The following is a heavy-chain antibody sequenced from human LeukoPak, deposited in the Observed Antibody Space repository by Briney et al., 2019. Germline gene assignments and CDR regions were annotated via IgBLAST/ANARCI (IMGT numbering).Heavy chain of an antibody. CDR2: IGWNSGSV. D-gene: IGHD5-24*01. J-gene: IGHJ4*02. CDR3: AKDGRWLQLEYYFDY. CDR1: GFTFDDYA. V-gene: IGHV3-9*01. Sequence: GGSLRLSCAASGFTFDDYAMHWVRQAPGKGLEWVSTIGWNSGSVGYADSVKGRFTISRDNAKNSLYLQMNSLRAEDTAFYYCAKDGRWLQLEYYFDYWGQGTLVTVSS.